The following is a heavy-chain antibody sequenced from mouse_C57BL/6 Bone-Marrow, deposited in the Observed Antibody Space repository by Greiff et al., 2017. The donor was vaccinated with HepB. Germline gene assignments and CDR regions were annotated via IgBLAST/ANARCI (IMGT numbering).Heavy chain of an antibody. Sequence: VQLKQPGAELVKPGASVKLSCKASGYTFTSYYMHWVKQRPEQGLEWIGRIDPEDGDTEYAPKFQGKATMTADTSSNTAYLQLSSLTSEDTAVYYCTTGYFDVWGTGTTVTVSS. CDR2: IDPEDGDT. CDR3: TTGYFDV. CDR1: GYTFTSYY. J-gene: IGHJ1*03. V-gene: IGHV14-1*01.